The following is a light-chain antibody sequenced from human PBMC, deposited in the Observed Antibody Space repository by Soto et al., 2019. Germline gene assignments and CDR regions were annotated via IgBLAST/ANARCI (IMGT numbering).Light chain of an antibody. CDR3: TSYVGSDIWV. V-gene: IGLV2-8*01. CDR1: SSDVGAYKY. Sequence: QSALTQPPSASGSPGQLVTISCTGTSSDVGAYKYVSWYQQYPGKAPKLMIYEVSKRPSGVPARFPGSKSGNTASLTVSGLQSEDEADYYCTSYVGSDIWVFGGGTKLTVL. CDR2: EVS. J-gene: IGLJ3*02.